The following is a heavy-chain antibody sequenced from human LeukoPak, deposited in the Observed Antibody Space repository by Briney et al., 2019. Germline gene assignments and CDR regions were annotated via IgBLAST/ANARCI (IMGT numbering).Heavy chain of an antibody. J-gene: IGHJ4*02. Sequence: PGRSLRLSCAASGFTFSSYAMSWVRQAPGKGLEWVSVISGSGDSTYYADSVKGRFTISRDNSKNTLYLQMNSLRAEDTAVYYCAKSRYSGDYFFDHWGQGTLVTVSS. V-gene: IGHV3-23*01. D-gene: IGHD1-26*01. CDR2: ISGSGDST. CDR3: AKSRYSGDYFFDH. CDR1: GFTFSSYA.